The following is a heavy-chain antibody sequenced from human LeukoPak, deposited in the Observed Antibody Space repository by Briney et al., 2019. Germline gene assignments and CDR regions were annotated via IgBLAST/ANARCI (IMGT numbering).Heavy chain of an antibody. CDR3: VKDRTGTYALDY. J-gene: IGHJ4*02. CDR1: GFPFCNQA. V-gene: IGHV3-30-3*01. D-gene: IGHD3-16*01. Sequence: GRSLRLSFAATGFPFCNQAILWGRQAPGKGLEWVAFISDDGSRQHYADSVKGRFTISRDNSKNTLNLQMNSLRAEATAVYYCVKDRTGTYALDYWGQGTLVTVSS. CDR2: ISDDGSRQ.